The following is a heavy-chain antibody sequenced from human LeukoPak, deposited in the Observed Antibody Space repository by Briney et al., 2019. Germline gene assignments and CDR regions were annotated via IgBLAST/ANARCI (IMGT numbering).Heavy chain of an antibody. CDR1: GFTFDDYA. V-gene: IGHV3-9*01. CDR2: ISWNSGSI. CDR3: AKDKSSGWINDAFDI. D-gene: IGHD6-19*01. J-gene: IGHJ3*02. Sequence: GGSLRLSCAASGFTFDDYAMHWVRQAPGKGLEWVSGISWNSGSIGYADSVKGRFTISRDNAKNSLYLQMNSLRAEDTALYYCAKDKSSGWINDAFDIWGQGTMVTVSS.